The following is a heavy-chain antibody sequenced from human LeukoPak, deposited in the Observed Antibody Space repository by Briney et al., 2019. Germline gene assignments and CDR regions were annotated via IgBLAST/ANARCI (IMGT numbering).Heavy chain of an antibody. V-gene: IGHV3-74*01. Sequence: GGSLRLSCAASGFTFSKYWLHWVCQPPGRGLVWLARINPDDKSTSYADSVKGRFTISIDDAKETLFLQMNSLTAEDTAVYYCLTIVETPIDAFDIWGQGAMVTVSS. J-gene: IGHJ3*02. CDR1: GFTFSKYW. D-gene: IGHD4-23*01. CDR3: LTIVETPIDAFDI. CDR2: INPDDKST.